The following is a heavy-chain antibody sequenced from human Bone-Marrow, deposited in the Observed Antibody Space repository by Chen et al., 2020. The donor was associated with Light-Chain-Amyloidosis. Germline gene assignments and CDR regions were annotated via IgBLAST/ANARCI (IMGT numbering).Heavy chain of an antibody. CDR3: ASGLYGDYADF. J-gene: IGHJ4*02. D-gene: IGHD4-17*01. CDR1: AFTFSANA. V-gene: IGHV3-21*02. Sequence: EVQLVESGGGLVKPGRSRRRLCAVTAFTFSANAMNWVRQAPGKGLEWVSSISSGSTYIFYTTSVKGRFTISRDNAKNSLFLQMNSLRGEDTAVYYCASGLYGDYADFWGQGTLVTVSS. CDR2: ISSGSTYI.